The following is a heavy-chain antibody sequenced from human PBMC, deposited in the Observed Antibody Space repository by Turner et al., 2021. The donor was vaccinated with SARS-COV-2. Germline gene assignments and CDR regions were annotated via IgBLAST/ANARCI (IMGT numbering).Heavy chain of an antibody. J-gene: IGHJ4*02. CDR3: ARGDIVVVVAATPGDYFDY. CDR2: ISAYNGNT. V-gene: IGHV1-18*01. CDR1: GYTFTSYG. D-gene: IGHD2-15*01. Sequence: QVQLVQSGAEVKKPGASVRVSCKASGYTFTSYGISWLRQAPGQGLEWMGAISAYNGNTNYAQKLQGRVTMTTDTSTSTAYMELRSLRADDTAVYYCARGDIVVVVAATPGDYFDYWGQGTLVTVSS.